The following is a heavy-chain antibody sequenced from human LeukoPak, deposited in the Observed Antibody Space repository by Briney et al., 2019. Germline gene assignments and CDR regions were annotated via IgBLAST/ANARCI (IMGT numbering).Heavy chain of an antibody. CDR2: IIPIFGTA. J-gene: IGHJ4*02. V-gene: IGHV1-69*13. D-gene: IGHD3-10*01. Sequence: SVKVSCKASGGTFSSYAISWVRQAPGQGLEWMGGIIPIFGTANYAQKFQGRVTITADESTSTVYMELSSLRSEDTAVYYCAKDGPEQLYYYGSGRAGSFDYWGQGTLVTVSS. CDR3: AKDGPEQLYYYGSGRAGSFDY. CDR1: GGTFSSYA.